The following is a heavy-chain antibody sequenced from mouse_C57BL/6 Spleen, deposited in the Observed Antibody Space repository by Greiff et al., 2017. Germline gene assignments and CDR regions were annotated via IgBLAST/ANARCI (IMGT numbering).Heavy chain of an antibody. Sequence: QVQLQQPGTELVKPGASVKLSCKASGYTFTSYWMHWVKQRPGQGLEWIGNIIPSHVGTHYNEKFKSKATLTVDKSSSTAYMQLSSLTSEDYAVYYCARSPPRYYFDDWGGGGTLTVAS. CDR3: ARSPPRYYFDD. CDR1: GYTFTSYW. CDR2: IIPSHVGT. V-gene: IGHV1-53*01. D-gene: IGHD2-10*02. J-gene: IGHJ2*01.